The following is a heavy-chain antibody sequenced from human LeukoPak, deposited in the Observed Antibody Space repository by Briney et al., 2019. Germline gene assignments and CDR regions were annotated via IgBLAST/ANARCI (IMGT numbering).Heavy chain of an antibody. CDR1: GFTFSGYW. CDR2: IKQDGSEK. Sequence: GGSLRLSCAASGFTFSGYWMSWVRQAPGKGLEWVANIKQDGSEKYYVDSVKGRFTISRDNAKNSLYLQMNSLRAEDTAVYYCASMVRGRSYNWFDPWGQGTLVTVFS. V-gene: IGHV3-7*01. D-gene: IGHD3-10*01. CDR3: ASMVRGRSYNWFDP. J-gene: IGHJ5*02.